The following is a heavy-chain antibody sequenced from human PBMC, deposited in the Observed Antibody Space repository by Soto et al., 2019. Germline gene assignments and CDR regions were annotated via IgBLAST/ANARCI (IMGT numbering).Heavy chain of an antibody. J-gene: IGHJ4*02. CDR2: IWYDGSNK. CDR1: GFTFSSYG. CDR3: ARDFSGSFPGFDY. Sequence: QPGGSLRLSCAASGFTFSSYGMHWVRQAPGKGLEWVAVIWYDGSNKYYADSVKGRFTISRDNSKNTLYLQMNSLRAEDTAVYYCARDFSGSFPGFDYWGQGTLVTVSS. D-gene: IGHD1-26*01. V-gene: IGHV3-33*01.